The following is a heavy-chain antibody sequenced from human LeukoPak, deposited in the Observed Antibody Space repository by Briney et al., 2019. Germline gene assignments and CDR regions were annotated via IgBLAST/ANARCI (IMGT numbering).Heavy chain of an antibody. V-gene: IGHV5-51*01. CDR2: IYPADSDT. Sequence: GESLKISCKGAGYSFTRYWIGWVRQMPGKGVEWIGIIYPADSDTKYSPSFQRHVTISADKSISTAYLQWSSLKASDTAMYYCARPKRGALFDYWGQGTLVTVSS. J-gene: IGHJ4*02. CDR3: ARPKRGALFDY. D-gene: IGHD3-10*01. CDR1: GYSFTRYW.